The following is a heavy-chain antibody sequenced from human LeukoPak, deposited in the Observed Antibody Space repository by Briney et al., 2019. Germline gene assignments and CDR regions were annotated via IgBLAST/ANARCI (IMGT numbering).Heavy chain of an antibody. J-gene: IGHJ4*02. CDR1: GFTFSNYE. CDR3: ARDRKAAVTYPDY. D-gene: IGHD4-17*01. Sequence: GGSLRLSCGASGFTFSNYEMNWVRQAPGKGLEWLSYISSSGRTMYYADSVKGRLTISRDNAKNSLYLQMNSLRAEDTAVYYCARDRKAAVTYPDYWGQGTLVTVSS. V-gene: IGHV3-48*03. CDR2: ISSSGRTM.